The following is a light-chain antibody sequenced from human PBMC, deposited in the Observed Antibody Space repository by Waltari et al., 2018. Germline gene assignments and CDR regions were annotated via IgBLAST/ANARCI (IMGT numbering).Light chain of an antibody. Sequence: EFVLTQSPGTLSLSPGERATLSCRASQSLSRSRLAGYQQKPGQAPRLLIYAASSRATGIPDRFSGSGSGTDFSLTISRVEPEDFAVYYCQQYGSSVMYTFGQGTKLEIQ. CDR2: AAS. CDR1: QSLSRSR. V-gene: IGKV3-20*01. CDR3: QQYGSSVMYT. J-gene: IGKJ2*01.